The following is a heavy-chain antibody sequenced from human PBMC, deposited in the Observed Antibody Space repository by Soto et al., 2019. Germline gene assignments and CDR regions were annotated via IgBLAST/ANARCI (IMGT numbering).Heavy chain of an antibody. CDR2: FYYSGNT. CDR1: GGSINSGGYY. J-gene: IGHJ4*02. V-gene: IGHV4-31*11. CDR3: ARVSTLGYCSGGSCYRIDS. D-gene: IGHD2-15*01. Sequence: QVQLQESGPGLVKPSQTLSLTCAVSGGSINSGGYYWSWIRQHPGKGLEWIGCFYYSGNTYYNPSLKSRVTISVDTSMNQFSLKLSSVTAADTAVYYCARVSTLGYCSGGSCYRIDSWGQGTLLTVSS.